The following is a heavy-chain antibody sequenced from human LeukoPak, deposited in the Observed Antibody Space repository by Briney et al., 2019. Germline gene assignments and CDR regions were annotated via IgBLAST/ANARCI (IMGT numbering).Heavy chain of an antibody. CDR1: GYTFTNYA. D-gene: IGHD4-17*01. Sequence: ASVKVSCKTSGYTFTNYAMHWVRQAPGQRLEWMGWINAGTGNTKSSQKFQGRVTITADESTSTAYMELSSLRSEDTAVYYCARDHYGEYYMDVWGKGTTVTISS. CDR3: ARDHYGEYYMDV. CDR2: INAGTGNT. J-gene: IGHJ6*03. V-gene: IGHV1-3*01.